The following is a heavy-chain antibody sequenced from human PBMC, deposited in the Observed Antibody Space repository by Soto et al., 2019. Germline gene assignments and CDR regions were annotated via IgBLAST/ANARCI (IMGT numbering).Heavy chain of an antibody. V-gene: IGHV1-2*02. D-gene: IGHD2-2*01. CDR1: GYTLPGNY. CDR3: ARGYCTSSGCSHYFDY. CDR2: INPTSGGT. Sequence: QVQLVQSGAEVKKPGASVKVSCKASGYTLPGNYMHWVRQAPGQGLEWMALINPTSGGTNYAQKFQGRVIMTWDTSISTAYMELSRLRSDDTAIYYCARGYCTSSGCSHYFDYWGQGTLVTVSS. J-gene: IGHJ4*02.